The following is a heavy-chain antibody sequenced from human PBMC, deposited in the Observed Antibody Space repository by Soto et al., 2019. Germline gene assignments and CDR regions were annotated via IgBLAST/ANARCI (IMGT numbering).Heavy chain of an antibody. CDR3: GRGGSGYHTGRGFAGAMDV. J-gene: IGHJ6*02. Sequence: QVQLVQSGAEVKKPGASVKVSCKASGYIFTGYGISWVRQAPGQGLEWIGWISPYNGHTEYAQSLQGRLTVTADKSTTTANMEVGSLRSEDTAVYYCGRGGSGYHTGRGFAGAMDVWGQGTTVTVSS. CDR1: GYIFTGYG. V-gene: IGHV1-18*04. D-gene: IGHD3-3*01. CDR2: ISPYNGHT.